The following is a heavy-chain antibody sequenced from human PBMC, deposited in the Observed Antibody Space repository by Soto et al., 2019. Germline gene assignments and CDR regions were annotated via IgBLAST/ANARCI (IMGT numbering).Heavy chain of an antibody. V-gene: IGHV1-69*01. Sequence: CEDRGVGYGSKALSWLCQYTGKGLEWMGGIIPIFGTANYAQKFQGRVTITADESTSTAYMELSSLRSEDTAVYYCARDHSPEEGYCSGGSCSLFDYWVLGTLVTVSS. CDR2: IIPIFGTA. CDR3: ARDHSPEEGYCSGGSCSLFDY. J-gene: IGHJ4*02. CDR1: GVGYGSKA. D-gene: IGHD2-15*01.